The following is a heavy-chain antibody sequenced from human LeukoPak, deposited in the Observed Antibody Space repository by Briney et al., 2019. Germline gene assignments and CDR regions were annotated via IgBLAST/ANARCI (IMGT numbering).Heavy chain of an antibody. J-gene: IGHJ4*02. V-gene: IGHV4-39*01. Sequence: SETLSLTCIVSGGSISISSNYWGWIRQPPGKGLEWIVSIYYSGKTYYNPSLKNGVTISIDTAKNQFSLKLSSVTAADTAVYYCARGRGEVTAIEATLPYWGQGTLVTVSS. CDR2: IYYSGKT. D-gene: IGHD2-21*02. CDR1: GGSISISSNY. CDR3: ARGRGEVTAIEATLPY.